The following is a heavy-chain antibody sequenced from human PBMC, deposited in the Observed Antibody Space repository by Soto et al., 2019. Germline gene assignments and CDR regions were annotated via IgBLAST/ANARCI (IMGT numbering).Heavy chain of an antibody. J-gene: IGHJ4*02. Sequence: ASVKVSCKASGYTFTGYYMHWVRQAPGQGLEWMGWINPNSGGTNYARKFQGRVTMTRDTSISTAYMELSRLRSDDTAVYYCAREEGDSSSWYLCHFDYWGQGTLVTVSS. V-gene: IGHV1-2*02. CDR2: INPNSGGT. D-gene: IGHD6-13*01. CDR3: AREEGDSSSWYLCHFDY. CDR1: GYTFTGYY.